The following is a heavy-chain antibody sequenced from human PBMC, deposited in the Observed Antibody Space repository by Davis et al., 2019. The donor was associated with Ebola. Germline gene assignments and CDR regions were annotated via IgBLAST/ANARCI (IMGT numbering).Heavy chain of an antibody. D-gene: IGHD2-21*02. CDR1: GFTFNTNS. V-gene: IGHV3-23*01. Sequence: PGGSLRLSCAASGFTFNTNSMSWVRQAPGKGLEWVSVISGRGSTIFYADSVKGRFTISRDNSRNTLYLQMNNLGAEDTAVYYCAKESASCGGDCYSLSDYWGQGTLITVSS. CDR3: AKESASCGGDCYSLSDY. CDR2: ISGRGSTI. J-gene: IGHJ4*02.